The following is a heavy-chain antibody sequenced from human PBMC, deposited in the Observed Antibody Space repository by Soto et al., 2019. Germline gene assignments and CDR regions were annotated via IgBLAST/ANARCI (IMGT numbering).Heavy chain of an antibody. CDR3: ARDSAWLSGYDWAYYFDY. D-gene: IGHD5-12*01. Sequence: QVQLVQSGAEVKKPGASVKVSCKASGYTFTSYGISWVRQAPGQGLEWIGWISAYNGNTNYAQKLQGRVTMTTDTSTSTAYMELRSLRSDDTAVYYCARDSAWLSGYDWAYYFDYWGQGTLVTVSS. CDR2: ISAYNGNT. CDR1: GYTFTSYG. V-gene: IGHV1-18*01. J-gene: IGHJ4*02.